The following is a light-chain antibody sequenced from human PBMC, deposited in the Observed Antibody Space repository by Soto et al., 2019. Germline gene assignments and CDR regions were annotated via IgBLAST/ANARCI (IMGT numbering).Light chain of an antibody. CDR1: SGSVSSSNY. J-gene: IGLJ3*02. Sequence: QTVVTQEPSFSVSPGGTVTLTCALSSGSVSSSNYPSWYQQTPGQAPRTLIYFPGTRSSGVPDRFSGSILGNKAALTITGAQADDESVYYCVLYMGNGISLFGGGTKVTVL. CDR3: VLYMGNGISL. CDR2: FPG. V-gene: IGLV8-61*01.